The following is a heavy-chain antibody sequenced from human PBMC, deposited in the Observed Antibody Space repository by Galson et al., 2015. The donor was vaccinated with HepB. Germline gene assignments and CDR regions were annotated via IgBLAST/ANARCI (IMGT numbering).Heavy chain of an antibody. J-gene: IGHJ4*02. Sequence: SLRLSCAGSGFTKFTFNNYAMSWVRQAPGKGLQRVSVISGSGDNTHYADSVKGRFTISRDNSKNTLYLQMNSLRAEDTAVYYCATTPGVNTAYDLIRLDYWGQGTLVTVSS. CDR1: GFTKFTFNNYA. CDR3: ATTPGVNTAYDLIRLDY. V-gene: IGHV3-23*01. D-gene: IGHD5-12*01. CDR2: ISGSGDNT.